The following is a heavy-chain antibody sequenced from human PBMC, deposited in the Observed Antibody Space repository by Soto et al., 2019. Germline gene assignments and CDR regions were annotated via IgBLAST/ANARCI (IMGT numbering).Heavy chain of an antibody. CDR1: GYTFTSYG. V-gene: IGHV1-18*04. D-gene: IGHD2-15*01. J-gene: IGHJ6*02. CDR3: ARGGVVAATYYYFCMDV. CDR2: ISAYNGNT. Sequence: ASVKVSCKASGYTFTSYGISWVRQAPGQGLEWMGWISAYNGNTNYAQKLQGRVTMTTDTSTSTAYMELRSLRSDDTAVYYCARGGVVAATYYYFCMDVWGQGTTVTPSS.